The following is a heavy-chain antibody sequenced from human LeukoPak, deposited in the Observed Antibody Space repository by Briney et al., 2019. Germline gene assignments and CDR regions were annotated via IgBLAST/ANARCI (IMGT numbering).Heavy chain of an antibody. CDR1: GFTFSSYA. V-gene: IGHV3-30-3*01. J-gene: IGHJ4*02. CDR2: ISYDGSNK. CDR3: ARSVSGVWLFDY. D-gene: IGHD5/OR15-5a*01. Sequence: QPGRSLRLSCAASGFTFSSYAMHWVRQAPGKGLEWVAVISYDGSNKYYADSVKGRFTISRDNSKNRLYLQMSNLRAEDTAVYFCARSVSGVWLFDYWGRGTLVTVSS.